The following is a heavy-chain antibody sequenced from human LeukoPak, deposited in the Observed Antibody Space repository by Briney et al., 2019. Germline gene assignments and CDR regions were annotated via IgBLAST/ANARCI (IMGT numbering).Heavy chain of an antibody. J-gene: IGHJ6*02. Sequence: ASVKVSCKASGYTFTGYYMHWVRQAAGQGREWMGWINPNSGGTNYAQKFQGRVTMTRDTSISTAYMELSSLRSDDTAVYYCARDPSYYYGMDVWGPGTTVTVSS. V-gene: IGHV1-2*02. CDR2: INPNSGGT. CDR3: ARDPSYYYGMDV. CDR1: GYTFTGYY.